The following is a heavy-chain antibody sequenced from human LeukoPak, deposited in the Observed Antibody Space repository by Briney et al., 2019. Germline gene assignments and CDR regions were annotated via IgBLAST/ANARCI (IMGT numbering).Heavy chain of an antibody. CDR2: IYSSVST. V-gene: IGHV4-39*01. CDR1: GGSISSNAYY. D-gene: IGHD1-26*01. CDR3: AYSGSYGHLGY. J-gene: IGHJ4*02. Sequence: SETLSLTCTVSGGSISSNAYYWAWIRQPPGKGLEWIGSIYSSVSTYYNPSLKSRVTISVDTSKNQFSLRLSSVTAADTALYYCAYSGSYGHLGYWGQGIPVTVSS.